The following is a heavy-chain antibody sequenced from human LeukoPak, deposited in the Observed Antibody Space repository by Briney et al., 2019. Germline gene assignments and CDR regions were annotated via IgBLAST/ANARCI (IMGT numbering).Heavy chain of an antibody. D-gene: IGHD5-24*01. J-gene: IGHJ6*02. Sequence: SETLSLTCTVSGGSITGYYWTWLRQPAGKGLEWIGRIYSGGRTNYNLPLMSRGTLSVDTSKNQFSLKLSSVPAADTAVYYCATGRDADSARGYYDMDVWGRGTTVIVSS. V-gene: IGHV4-4*07. CDR3: ATGRDADSARGYYDMDV. CDR2: IYSGGRT. CDR1: GGSITGYY.